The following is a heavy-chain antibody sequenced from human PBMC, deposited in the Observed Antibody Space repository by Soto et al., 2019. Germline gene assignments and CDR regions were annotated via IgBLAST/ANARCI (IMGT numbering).Heavy chain of an antibody. CDR3: AKSSVPVVVVAADY. CDR1: GFTFSSYA. J-gene: IGHJ4*02. V-gene: IGHV3-23*01. CDR2: ISGSGGST. D-gene: IGHD2-15*01. Sequence: EVQLLESGGGLVQPGGSLRLSCAASGFTFSSYAMSWVRQAPGKGLEWVSAISGSGGSTYYADSVKGRFTISRDNSKNALYLQMNSLRAEDTAVYYCAKSSVPVVVVAADYWGQGTLVTVSS.